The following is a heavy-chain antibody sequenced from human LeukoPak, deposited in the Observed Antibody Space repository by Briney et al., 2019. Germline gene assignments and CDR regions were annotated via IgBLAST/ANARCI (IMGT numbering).Heavy chain of an antibody. V-gene: IGHV1-18*01. CDR2: ISAYNGNT. CDR3: ARDLYSYEHYYYYGMDV. J-gene: IGHJ6*02. Sequence: GASVKVSCKASGYTFTSYGISWVRQAPGQGLEWMGWISAYNGNTNYAQKLQGRVTMTTDTSTSTAYMELRSLRSDDTAVYYCARDLYSYEHYYYYGMDVWGQGTTVTVSS. CDR1: GYTFTSYG. D-gene: IGHD5-18*01.